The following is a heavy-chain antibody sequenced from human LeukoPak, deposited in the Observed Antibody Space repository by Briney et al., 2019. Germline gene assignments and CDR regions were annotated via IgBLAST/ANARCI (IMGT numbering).Heavy chain of an antibody. Sequence: SVKVSCKASGGTFSSYAISWVRQAPGQGLEWMGGIIPIFGTANYAQKFQGRVTITADKSTSTAYMELSSLRSEDTAVYYCASYCSGGSCYPGNYYMDVWGKGTTVTVSS. CDR3: ASYCSGGSCYPGNYYMDV. CDR2: IIPIFGTA. CDR1: GGTFSSYA. V-gene: IGHV1-69*06. J-gene: IGHJ6*03. D-gene: IGHD2-15*01.